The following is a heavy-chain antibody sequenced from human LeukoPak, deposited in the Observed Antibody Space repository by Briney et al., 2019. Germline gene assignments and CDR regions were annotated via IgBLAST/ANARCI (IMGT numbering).Heavy chain of an antibody. D-gene: IGHD3-10*01. CDR2: IYYSGST. V-gene: IGHV4-59*08. J-gene: IGHJ6*02. CDR3: ARHNYGSGSPYYYGMDV. Sequence: PSETLSLTCTVSGGSISSYYWSWIRQPPGKGLEWIGYIYYSGSTNYNPSLKSRVTISVDTSRNQFSLKLSSVTAADTAVYYCARHNYGSGSPYYYGMDVWGQGTTVTVSS. CDR1: GGSISSYY.